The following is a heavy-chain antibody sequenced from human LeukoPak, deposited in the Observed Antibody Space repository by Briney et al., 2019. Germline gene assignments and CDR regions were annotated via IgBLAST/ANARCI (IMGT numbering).Heavy chain of an antibody. J-gene: IGHJ4*02. CDR3: ASLADFWSAFDY. V-gene: IGHV3-23*01. CDR1: GFTFSSYA. D-gene: IGHD3-3*01. Sequence: GGSLGLSCAASGFTFSSYAMSWVRQTPGKGLEWVSGISGSGGSTYYADSVKGRFTISRDNSKNTLYLQMNSLRAEDAALYYCASLADFWSAFDYWGQGTLVTVSS. CDR2: ISGSGGST.